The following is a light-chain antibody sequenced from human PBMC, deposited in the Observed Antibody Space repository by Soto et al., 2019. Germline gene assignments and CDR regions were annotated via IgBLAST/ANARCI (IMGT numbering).Light chain of an antibody. V-gene: IGKV1-33*01. CDR1: QDISNY. J-gene: IGKJ3*01. CDR2: DAS. CDR3: QQYDNLPLT. Sequence: DIQMTQSPSSLSASVGDRVTITCQASQDISNYLNWYQQKAGKAPKLLIYDASNLETGVPSRFSGSGSGTDFTFTISSLQPEDIATYYCQQYDNLPLTFGPGTKVDI.